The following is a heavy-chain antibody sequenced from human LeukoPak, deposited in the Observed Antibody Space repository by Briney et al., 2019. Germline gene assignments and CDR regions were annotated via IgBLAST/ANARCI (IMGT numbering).Heavy chain of an antibody. J-gene: IGHJ4*02. CDR1: GFTFSSYS. CDR3: ARNTEHCFDH. Sequence: GGSLRLSCATSGFTFSSYSMNWVRQAPGKGLEWISYIISSSSVVYYADSVKGRFTISRDNAKSSLYLQMNSLRVEDTAVYYCARNTEHCFDHWGQGTLVTVSS. V-gene: IGHV3-48*01. CDR2: IISSSSVV. D-gene: IGHD1-26*01.